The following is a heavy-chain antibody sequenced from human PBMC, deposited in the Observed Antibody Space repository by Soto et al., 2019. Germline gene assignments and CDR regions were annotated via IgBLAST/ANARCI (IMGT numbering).Heavy chain of an antibody. CDR1: GFTFSSYW. V-gene: IGHV3-7*05. CDR3: ARYGPHKTHRITIFGGFMDV. D-gene: IGHD3-3*01. J-gene: IGHJ6*02. Sequence: GGSLRLSCAASGFTFSSYWMSWVRQAPGKGLEWVANIKQDGSEKYYVDSVKGRFTISRDNAKNSLYLQMNSLRAEDTAVYYCARYGPHKTHRITIFGGFMDVWGQGTTVTVSS. CDR2: IKQDGSEK.